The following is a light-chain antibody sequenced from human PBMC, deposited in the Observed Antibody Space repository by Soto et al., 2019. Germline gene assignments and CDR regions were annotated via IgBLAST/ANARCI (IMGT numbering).Light chain of an antibody. CDR1: TSNIGSNY. V-gene: IGLV1-47*01. CDR2: RNN. Sequence: QSVLTQPPSASGTPGQGVTISCSGSTSNIGSNYVYWYQQLPGTAPKLLIYRNNQRPSGVPDRFSGSKSGTSASLAISGLRSDDDADYFCATWDDILTGFYVFGTGPNATVL. CDR3: ATWDDILTGFYV. J-gene: IGLJ1*01.